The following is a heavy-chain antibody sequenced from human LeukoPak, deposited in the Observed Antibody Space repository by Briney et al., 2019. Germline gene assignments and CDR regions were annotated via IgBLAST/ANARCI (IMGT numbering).Heavy chain of an antibody. J-gene: IGHJ6*03. Sequence: PSETLPLTCTVSGGSISSYYWSWIRQPAGKGLEWIGRIYTSGSTNYNPSLKSRVTMSVDTSKNQFSLKLSSVTAADTAVYYCARDIPYCSGGSCYYYMDVWGKGTTVTVSS. CDR2: IYTSGST. D-gene: IGHD2-15*01. V-gene: IGHV4-4*07. CDR3: ARDIPYCSGGSCYYYMDV. CDR1: GGSISSYY.